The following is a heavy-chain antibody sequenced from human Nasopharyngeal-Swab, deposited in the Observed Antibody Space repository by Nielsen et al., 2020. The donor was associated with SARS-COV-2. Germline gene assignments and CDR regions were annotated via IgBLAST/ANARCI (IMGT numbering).Heavy chain of an antibody. D-gene: IGHD1-26*01. CDR1: GFTFDDYG. Sequence: GGSLRLSCAASGFTFDDYGMSWVRQVPGKGLVWISRISGDGSSTSYADSVKGRLTISRDNAKNTLYLQINTLTGEDTAVYHCARGSGPHGSWDYWGQGTLVTVSS. V-gene: IGHV3-74*01. J-gene: IGHJ4*02. CDR2: ISGDGSST. CDR3: ARGSGPHGSWDY.